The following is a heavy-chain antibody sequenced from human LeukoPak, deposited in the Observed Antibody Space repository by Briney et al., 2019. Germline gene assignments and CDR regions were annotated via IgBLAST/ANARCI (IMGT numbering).Heavy chain of an antibody. CDR2: IYTSGST. D-gene: IGHD3-3*01. Sequence: SETLSLTCAVSGYSISSGFYWSWIRQPAGKGLEWIGRIYTSGSTNYNPSLKSRVTMSVDTSKNQFSLKLSSVTAADTAVYYCAREVYDFWSGYYPYFDYWGQGTLVTVSS. CDR3: AREVYDFWSGYYPYFDY. V-gene: IGHV4-4*07. J-gene: IGHJ4*02. CDR1: GYSISSGFY.